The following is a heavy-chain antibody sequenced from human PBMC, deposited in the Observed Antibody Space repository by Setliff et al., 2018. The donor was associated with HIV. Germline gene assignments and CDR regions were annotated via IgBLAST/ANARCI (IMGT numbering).Heavy chain of an antibody. CDR3: ASLRRSNLFPWFGP. D-gene: IGHD6-13*01. Sequence: SETLSPTCAVYGASFNDYYWNWVRQPPGKGLEWIGEISQSGSAIYHPSLKSRVSMSVDTSKNQFSLKLKSVTAADTAMYYCASLRRSNLFPWFGPWGQGTLVTVSS. J-gene: IGHJ5*02. CDR2: ISQSGSA. V-gene: IGHV4-34*01. CDR1: GASFNDYY.